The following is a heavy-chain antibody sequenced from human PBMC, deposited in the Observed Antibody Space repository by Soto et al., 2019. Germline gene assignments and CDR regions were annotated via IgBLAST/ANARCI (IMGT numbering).Heavy chain of an antibody. D-gene: IGHD3-10*01. CDR2: IIPMFGTP. CDR3: ARGVYGSGSYYHDY. CDR1: GGTFSNNA. V-gene: IGHV1-69*01. Sequence: QVQLVQSGAEVKKHGSSVNVSCKASGGTFSNNAISWVRQAPGQGREWMGGIIPMFGTPNYAQKLQGRVTITADESTSTAYMELSSLKSDDTAVYYCARGVYGSGSYYHDYWGQGTPVTVSS. J-gene: IGHJ4*02.